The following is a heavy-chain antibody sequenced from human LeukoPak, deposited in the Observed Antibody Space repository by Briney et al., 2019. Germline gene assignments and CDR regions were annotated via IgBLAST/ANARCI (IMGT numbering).Heavy chain of an antibody. CDR2: IIPIFGTA. V-gene: IGHV1-69*05. CDR3: ASADRMVHWFDH. D-gene: IGHD3-10*01. J-gene: IGHJ5*02. CDR1: GGTFSSYA. Sequence: ASVKVSCKASGGTFSSYAISWVRQAPGQGLEWMGGIIPIFGTANYAQKFQGRVTITTDESTSTAYMELSSLRSEDTAVYYCASADRMVHWFDHWGQGTLVTVSS.